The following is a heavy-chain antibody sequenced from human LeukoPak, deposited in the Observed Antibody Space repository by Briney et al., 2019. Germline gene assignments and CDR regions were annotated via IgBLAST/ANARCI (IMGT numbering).Heavy chain of an antibody. CDR2: IYYSGST. J-gene: IGHJ4*02. CDR3: ARGTVRSSEYYFDY. D-gene: IGHD6-13*01. CDR1: GGSISSYY. Sequence: PSETLSLTCTVSGGSISSYYCSWIRQPPGKGLEWIGYIYYSGSTNYNPSLKSRVTISVDTSKNQFSLKLSSVTAADTAVYYCARGTVRSSEYYFDYWGQGTLVTVSS. V-gene: IGHV4-59*01.